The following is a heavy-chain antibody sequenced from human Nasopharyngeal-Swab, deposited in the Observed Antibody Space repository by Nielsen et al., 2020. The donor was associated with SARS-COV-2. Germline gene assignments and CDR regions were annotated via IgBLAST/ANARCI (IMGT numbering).Heavy chain of an antibody. J-gene: IGHJ6*02. CDR3: TTGTTGNPTYYYYYGMDV. Sequence: VRQAPGKGLEWVAVIWYDGSNKYYADSVKGRFTISRDNSKNTLYLQMNSLRAEDTAVYYCTTGTTGNPTYYYYYGMDVWGQGTTVTVSS. CDR2: IWYDGSNK. D-gene: IGHD1-1*01. V-gene: IGHV3-33*01.